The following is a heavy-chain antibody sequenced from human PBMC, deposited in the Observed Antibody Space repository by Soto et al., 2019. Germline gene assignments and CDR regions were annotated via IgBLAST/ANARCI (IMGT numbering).Heavy chain of an antibody. CDR2: IKSKTDGGTT. V-gene: IGHV3-15*01. D-gene: IGHD2-15*01. CDR1: GFTFSNAW. CDR3: TAFRVPYCSGGSCYLFDY. J-gene: IGHJ4*02. Sequence: GGSLRLSCAASGFTFSNAWMSWVRQAPGKGLEWVGRIKSKTDGGTTDYAAPVKGRFTISRDDSKNTLYLQMNSLKTEDTAVYYCTAFRVPYCSGGSCYLFDYWGQGTLVTVSS.